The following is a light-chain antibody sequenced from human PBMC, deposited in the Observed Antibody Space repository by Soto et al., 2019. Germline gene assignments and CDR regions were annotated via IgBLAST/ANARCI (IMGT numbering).Light chain of an antibody. Sequence: VVTKWAAVLTLSPRERVTLSCRSSQSISSYLAWYQLRPGQAPRLLIYGASTRATGIPDRFSGSGSGTDFSLTIRVLKPEDFAVYCMQEYRWPPNTFGQGTRLEIK. V-gene: IGKV3-20*01. CDR2: GAS. CDR1: QSISSY. CDR3: QEYRWPPNT. J-gene: IGKJ5*01.